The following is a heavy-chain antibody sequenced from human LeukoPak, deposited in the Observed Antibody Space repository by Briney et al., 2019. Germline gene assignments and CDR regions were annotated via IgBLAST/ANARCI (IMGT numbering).Heavy chain of an antibody. CDR2: IYYSGST. D-gene: IGHD3-3*01. Sequence: SETLSLTCTVSGGSISSSSYYWGWIRQPPGKGLEWIGSIYYSGSTYYNPSLKSRVTISVDTSKNQFSLKLSSVTAADTAVYHCARHRHPLGEWLLPYDYWGQGTLVTVSS. J-gene: IGHJ4*02. CDR1: GGSISSSSYY. V-gene: IGHV4-39*01. CDR3: ARHRHPLGEWLLPYDY.